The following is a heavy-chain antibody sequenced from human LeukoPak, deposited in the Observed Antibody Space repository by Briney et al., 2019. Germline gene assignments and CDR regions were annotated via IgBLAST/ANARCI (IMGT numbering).Heavy chain of an antibody. CDR1: GYTFTSYG. CDR2: IIPIFGTA. Sequence: SVKVSCKASGYTFTSYGISWVRQAPGQGLEWMGGIIPIFGTANYAQKFQGRVTITTDESTSTAYMELSSLRSEDTAVYYCARCDHYYYYMDVWGKGTTVTVSS. J-gene: IGHJ6*03. V-gene: IGHV1-69*05. CDR3: ARCDHYYYYMDV.